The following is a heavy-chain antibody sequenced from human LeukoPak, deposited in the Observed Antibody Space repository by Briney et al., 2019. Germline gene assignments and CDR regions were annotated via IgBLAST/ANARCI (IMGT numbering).Heavy chain of an antibody. D-gene: IGHD4-17*01. Sequence: APVKVSCKASENTFTNYYMHWVRQAPGQGLEWLGIINPNGDRTNYAQTFQGRVTMTRDTSTTTVYMELSSLRSEDTAVYYCARGDDYGDYWGLYWGQGTLVTVSS. J-gene: IGHJ4*02. CDR2: INPNGDRT. V-gene: IGHV1-46*01. CDR3: ARGDDYGDYWGLY. CDR1: ENTFTNYY.